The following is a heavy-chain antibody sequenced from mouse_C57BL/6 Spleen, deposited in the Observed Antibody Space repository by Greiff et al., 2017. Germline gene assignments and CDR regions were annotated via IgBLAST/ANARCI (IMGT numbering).Heavy chain of an antibody. V-gene: IGHV1-15*01. J-gene: IGHJ1*03. D-gene: IGHD2-1*01. Sequence: QVQLKESGAELVRPGASVTLSCKASGYTFTDYEMHWVKQTPVHGLEWIGAIDPETGGTAYNQKFKGKAILTADKSSSTAYMELRSLTSEDSAVYYCTKIYYGNYRYFDVWGTGTTVTVSS. CDR3: TKIYYGNYRYFDV. CDR1: GYTFTDYE. CDR2: IDPETGGT.